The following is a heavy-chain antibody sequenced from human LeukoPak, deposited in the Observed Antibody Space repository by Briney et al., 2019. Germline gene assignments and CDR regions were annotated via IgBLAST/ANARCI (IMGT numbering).Heavy chain of an antibody. J-gene: IGHJ4*02. V-gene: IGHV5-51*01. CDR1: GYSFTRYW. CDR3: AKNTGEGNYFDH. Sequence: GESLKISCKAFGYSFTRYWIGWVRQTPGKGLEWVGIIYPGDSDTRYSHSFEGQVTISADKSIGTALLQWRSLKASDSAIYYCAKNTGEGNYFDHWGQGSLVTVSS. CDR2: IYPGDSDT. D-gene: IGHD3-16*01.